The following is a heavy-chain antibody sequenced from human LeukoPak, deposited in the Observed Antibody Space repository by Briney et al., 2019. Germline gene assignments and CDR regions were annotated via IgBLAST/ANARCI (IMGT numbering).Heavy chain of an antibody. V-gene: IGHV4-34*01. Sequence: PSETLSLTCAVYGGSFSGYYWSWIRQRPGKGLEWIGEVNHSGSTNYNPSLKSRVTISVDTSKNQFSLKLSSVTAADTAVYYCARAGVWGIAAAGTDFDYWGQGTLVTVSS. CDR1: GGSFSGYY. D-gene: IGHD6-13*01. CDR3: ARAGVWGIAAAGTDFDY. J-gene: IGHJ4*02. CDR2: VNHSGST.